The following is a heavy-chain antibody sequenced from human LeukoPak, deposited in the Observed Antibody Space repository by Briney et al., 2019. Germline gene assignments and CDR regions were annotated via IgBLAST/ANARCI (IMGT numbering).Heavy chain of an antibody. CDR2: IDWDDDK. V-gene: IGHV2-70*11. Sequence: SGPTLVKPTQTLTLTCTFSGFSLSTSGMCVSWIRQPPGKALEWLARIDWDDDKYYSTSLKTRLTISKDTSKNQVVLTMTNMDPVDTATYYCARIDSADSSGYYSKRYFDYWGQGTLVTVSS. CDR1: GFSLSTSGMC. D-gene: IGHD3-22*01. J-gene: IGHJ4*02. CDR3: ARIDSADSSGYYSKRYFDY.